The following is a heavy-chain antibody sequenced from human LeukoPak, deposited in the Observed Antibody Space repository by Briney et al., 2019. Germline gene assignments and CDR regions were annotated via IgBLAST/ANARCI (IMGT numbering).Heavy chain of an antibody. V-gene: IGHV5-51*01. J-gene: IGHJ4*02. Sequence: GESPKISCKGSGYSFTSYWIGWVRQMPGKGLEWMGIIYPGDSDTRYSPSFQGQVTISADKSISTVYLQWSSLKASDTAMHYCARHVRYYDSSGYIPMVDYWGQGTLVTVSS. D-gene: IGHD3-22*01. CDR2: IYPGDSDT. CDR1: GYSFTSYW. CDR3: ARHVRYYDSSGYIPMVDY.